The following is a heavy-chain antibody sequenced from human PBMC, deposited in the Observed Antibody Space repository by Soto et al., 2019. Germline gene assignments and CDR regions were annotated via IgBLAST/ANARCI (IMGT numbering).Heavy chain of an antibody. CDR3: VRGGGGGLFDP. Sequence: QVQLVESGGGLVPPGGSLRLSCAGSGFTFGASYRSWIRQAPGKGLEWLSYISPGSRYPAYADSVKGRFTISRDNAKRSLYLQMMSLTAEDTAIYYCVRGGGGGLFDPWGQGTMVTVSS. CDR2: ISPGSRYP. V-gene: IGHV3-11*06. D-gene: IGHD2-15*01. CDR1: GFTFGASY. J-gene: IGHJ5*02.